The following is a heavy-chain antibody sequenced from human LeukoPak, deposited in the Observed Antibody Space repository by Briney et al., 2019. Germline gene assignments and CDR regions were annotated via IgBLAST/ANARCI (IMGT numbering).Heavy chain of an antibody. D-gene: IGHD6-19*01. J-gene: IGHJ4*02. CDR1: GGSISSSNW. CDR3: ASRAVAGTR. V-gene: IGHV4-39*01. Sequence: PSETLSLTCAVSGGSISSSNWWSWVRPPPGKGLEWIGSIYYSGSTYYNPSLKSRVAISVDTSKNQFSLKLSSVTAADTAVYYCASRAVAGTRWGQGTLVTVSS. CDR2: IYYSGST.